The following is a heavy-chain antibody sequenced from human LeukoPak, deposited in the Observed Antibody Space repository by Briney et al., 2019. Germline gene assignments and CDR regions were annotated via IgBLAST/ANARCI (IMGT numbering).Heavy chain of an antibody. Sequence: GGSLRLSCAASGFTFSSYAMSWVRQAPGKGLEWVSAISGSGGSTYYADSVKGRFTISRDNSKNTPYLQMNSLRAEDMAVYYCAKSSIIVVVPAAIGYWGQGTLVTVSS. V-gene: IGHV3-23*01. J-gene: IGHJ4*02. CDR1: GFTFSSYA. CDR3: AKSSIIVVVPAAIGY. D-gene: IGHD2-2*01. CDR2: ISGSGGST.